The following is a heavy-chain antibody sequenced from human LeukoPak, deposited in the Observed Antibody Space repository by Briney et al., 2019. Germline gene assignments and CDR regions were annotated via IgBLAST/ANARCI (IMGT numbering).Heavy chain of an antibody. D-gene: IGHD1-26*01. J-gene: IGHJ6*03. CDR3: ARDKISGVAYYYMDV. CDR1: GYSISSGYY. Sequence: SETLSLTCTVSGYSISSGYYWGWIRQPPGKGLEWIGSIYHSGSTYYNPSLKSRVTISVDASKNQFSLKLSSVTAADTAVYYCARDKISGVAYYYMDVWGKGTTVTISS. CDR2: IYHSGST. V-gene: IGHV4-38-2*02.